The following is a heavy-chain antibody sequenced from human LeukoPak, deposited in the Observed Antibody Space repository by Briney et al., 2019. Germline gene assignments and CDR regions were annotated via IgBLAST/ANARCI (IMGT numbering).Heavy chain of an antibody. J-gene: IGHJ3*02. D-gene: IGHD6-19*01. V-gene: IGHV1-69*05. CDR1: GGTFSSYA. CDR3: ARDRVSSGWVDAFDI. CDR2: IIPIFGTA. Sequence: SVKVSCKASGGTFSSYAISWARQAPGQGLEWMGGIIPIFGTANYAQKFQGRVTITTDESTSTAYMELSSLRSEDTAVYYCARDRVSSGWVDAFDIWGQGTMVTVSS.